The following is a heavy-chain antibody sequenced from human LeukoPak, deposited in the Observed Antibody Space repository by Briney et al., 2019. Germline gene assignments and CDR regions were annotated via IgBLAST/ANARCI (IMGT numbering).Heavy chain of an antibody. J-gene: IGHJ2*01. D-gene: IGHD2-21*02. CDR2: IYPGDSDT. CDR1: GYSFTSYW. Sequence: GESLKIPCKGSGYSFTSYWIGWVRQMPGKGLEWMGIIYPGDSDTRYSPSFQGQVTISADKSISTAYLQWSSLKASDTAMYYCARRYGRYCGGDGACWYFDLWGRGTLVTVSS. CDR3: ARRYGRYCGGDGACWYFDL. V-gene: IGHV5-51*01.